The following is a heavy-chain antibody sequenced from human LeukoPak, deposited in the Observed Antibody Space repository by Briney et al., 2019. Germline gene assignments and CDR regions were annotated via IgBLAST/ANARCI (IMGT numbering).Heavy chain of an antibody. CDR3: ARDLGASA. CDR1: GFTLSSYA. D-gene: IGHD7-27*01. CDR2: ISGNAGST. Sequence: GGSLRLSCAASGFTLSSYAMSWVRQAPGKGLEWVSLISGNAGSTYYADSVKGRFTISRDITKNTLYLQMNSLRAEDTATYYCARDLGASAWGQGTLVTVSS. V-gene: IGHV3-23*01. J-gene: IGHJ5*02.